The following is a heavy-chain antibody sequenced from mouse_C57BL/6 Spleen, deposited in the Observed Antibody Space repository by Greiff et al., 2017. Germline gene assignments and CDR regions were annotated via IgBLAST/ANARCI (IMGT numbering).Heavy chain of an antibody. CDR2: IRSKSNNYAT. D-gene: IGHD2-4*01. V-gene: IGHV10-1*01. Sequence: EVMLVESGGGLVQPKGSLKLSCAASGFSFNTYAMNWVRQAPGQGLEWVARIRSKSNNYATYYADAVKDRFTIARDEPNSMLYLRRNNLKTEDAAMYYCVGDDDYFDVWGTGTTVTVSS. CDR1: GFSFNTYA. CDR3: VGDDDYFDV. J-gene: IGHJ1*03.